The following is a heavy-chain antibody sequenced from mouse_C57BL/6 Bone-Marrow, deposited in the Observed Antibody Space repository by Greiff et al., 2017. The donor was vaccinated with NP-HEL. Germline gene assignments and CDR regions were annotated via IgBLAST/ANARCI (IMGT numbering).Heavy chain of an antibody. J-gene: IGHJ2*01. V-gene: IGHV1-22*01. CDR2: INPNNGGT. CDR3: AREELGYYFDY. CDR1: GYTFTDYN. D-gene: IGHD4-1*01. Sequence: EVQGVESGPELVKPGASVKMSCKASGYTFTDYNMHWVKQSHGKSLEWIGYINPNNGGTSYNQKFKGKATLTVNKSSSTAYMELRSLTSEDSAVYYCAREELGYYFDYWGQGTTLTVSS.